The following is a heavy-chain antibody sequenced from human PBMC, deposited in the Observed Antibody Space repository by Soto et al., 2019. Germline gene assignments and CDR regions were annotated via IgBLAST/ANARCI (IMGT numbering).Heavy chain of an antibody. CDR1: GASISSGVYY. CDR2: IESSGST. Sequence: SETLSLTCTVSGASISSGVYYWTWIRQHPGKGLEWIGYIESSGSTFFNPSLKSRVAISVDPSKSHFSLNLNSVTAADTAIYYWAGAVNDYDSRGYRTSYFDYWGHGTLVTVSS. D-gene: IGHD3-22*01. J-gene: IGHJ4*01. V-gene: IGHV4-31*03. CDR3: AGAVNDYDSRGYRTSYFDY.